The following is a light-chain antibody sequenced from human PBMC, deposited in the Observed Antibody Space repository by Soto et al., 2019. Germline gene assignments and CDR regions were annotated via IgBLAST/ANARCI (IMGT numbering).Light chain of an antibody. CDR1: QSVSNN. CDR3: QQYNNWWT. V-gene: IGKV3-15*01. J-gene: IGKJ1*01. CDR2: GAS. Sequence: EIVMTQSPATLSVSPGERATLSCRASQSVSNNLAWYQKKPGQAPRLLIYGASTTATGIPARFSGSGSGTEFTLTISSLQSEDFAVYYCQQYNNWWTFGQGTRVDIK.